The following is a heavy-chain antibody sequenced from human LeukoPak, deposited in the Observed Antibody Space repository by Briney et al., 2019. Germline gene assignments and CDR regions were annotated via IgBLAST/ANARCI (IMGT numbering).Heavy chain of an antibody. V-gene: IGHV3-23*01. CDR2: ISGSGDNT. D-gene: IGHD3-10*01. CDR3: AKDGRYYFGSGSYPFDP. J-gene: IGHJ5*02. CDR1: GFTFSNYA. Sequence: PGGSLRLSCAASGFTFSNYAMSWVRQAPGKGLEWVSAISGSGDNTYYADSVRGRFTISRDNSKDTLYLQMNNLRAVDTAMYYCAKDGRYYFGSGSYPFDPWGQGTRVTVSS.